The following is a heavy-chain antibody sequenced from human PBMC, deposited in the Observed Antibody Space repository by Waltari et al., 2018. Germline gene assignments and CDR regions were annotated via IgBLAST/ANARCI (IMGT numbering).Heavy chain of an antibody. Sequence: QLQLQESGPGLVKPSETLSLTCTVSGGSISSSSYYWGWIRQPPGKGLEWIGSIYYSGSTYYNPSLKSRVTISVDTSKNQFSLKLSSVTAADTAVYYCARVMQKYYYDSSGLNWFDPWGQGTLVTVSS. J-gene: IGHJ5*02. CDR2: IYYSGST. CDR1: GGSISSSSYY. CDR3: ARVMQKYYYDSSGLNWFDP. D-gene: IGHD3-22*01. V-gene: IGHV4-39*07.